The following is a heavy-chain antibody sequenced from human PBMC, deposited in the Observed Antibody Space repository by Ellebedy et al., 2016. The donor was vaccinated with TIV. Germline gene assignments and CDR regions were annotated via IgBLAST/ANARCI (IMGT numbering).Heavy chain of an antibody. V-gene: IGHV3-7*01. CDR3: AGRGY. CDR2: MNADGSEI. Sequence: GGSLRLSXAASGFMFNSNWMSWVRQIPGKGLEWVANMNADGSEIYYGDSVKGRFTISRDNAKNSLYLQMNSLRAEDTAVYYCAGRGYWGQGTLVTVSS. D-gene: IGHD3-10*01. J-gene: IGHJ4*02. CDR1: GFMFNSNW.